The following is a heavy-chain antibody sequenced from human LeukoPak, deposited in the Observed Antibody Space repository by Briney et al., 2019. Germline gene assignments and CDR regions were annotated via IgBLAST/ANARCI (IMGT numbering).Heavy chain of an antibody. CDR2: IKSKSDGGTI. V-gene: IGHV3-15*01. D-gene: IGHD2-15*01. J-gene: IGHJ4*02. Sequence: GGALRLSCVGSGFTFSDAWMSWVRQAPGKGLEWVGRIKSKSDGGTIDYAAPVKGRFTISGDDSRHTLYLQMNSLKTEDTAVYYCTTRRQDGWWGQGTLVTVS. CDR1: GFTFSDAW. CDR3: TTRRQDGW.